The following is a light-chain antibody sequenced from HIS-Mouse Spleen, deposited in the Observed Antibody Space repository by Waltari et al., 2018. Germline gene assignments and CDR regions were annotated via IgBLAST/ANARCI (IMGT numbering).Light chain of an antibody. Sequence: QSALTQPASVSGSPGQSITISCTGTSSDVGGYNYVSWYQQHPGKAPKPMIYDFSNRPSGVSNRFSGSKSGNTASLTIAGLQAEDEADYYCSSYTSSSTRVFGGGTKLTVL. CDR1: SSDVGGYNY. CDR2: DFS. J-gene: IGLJ3*02. V-gene: IGLV2-14*03. CDR3: SSYTSSSTRV.